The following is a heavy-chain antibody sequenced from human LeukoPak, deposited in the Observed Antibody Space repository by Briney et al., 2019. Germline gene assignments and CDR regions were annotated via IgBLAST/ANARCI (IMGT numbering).Heavy chain of an antibody. D-gene: IGHD3-10*01. Sequence: GGSLRLSCAASGFTFSSYGMHWVRQAPGRGLEWVAVISYDGSNKYYADSVKGRFTISRDNSKNTLYLQMNSLRAEDTAVYYCAKHTGGWYYYGMDAWGKGTTVTVSS. CDR3: AKHTGGWYYYGMDA. CDR1: GFTFSSYG. V-gene: IGHV3-30*18. J-gene: IGHJ6*04. CDR2: ISYDGSNK.